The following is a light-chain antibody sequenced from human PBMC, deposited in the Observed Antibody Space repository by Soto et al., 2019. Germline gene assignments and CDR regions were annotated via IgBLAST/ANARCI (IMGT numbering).Light chain of an antibody. CDR2: SAS. V-gene: IGKV1-39*01. CDR3: QQSYSNVMYT. Sequence: DIQMTQSPSSLSASVGDRVTITCRASQSVSTYLNWYQQKPGKAPMVLISSASTLQSGVPSRFSGSGSGTDFTLTISSLQPEDFATYYCQQSYSNVMYTFGQGTKLEIK. CDR1: QSVSTY. J-gene: IGKJ2*01.